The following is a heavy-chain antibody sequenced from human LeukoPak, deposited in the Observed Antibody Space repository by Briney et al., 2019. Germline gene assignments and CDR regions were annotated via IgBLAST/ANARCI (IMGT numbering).Heavy chain of an antibody. CDR2: TYYRSRWSS. J-gene: IGHJ3*02. CDR3: ARASYRAFYI. D-gene: IGHD4-11*01. V-gene: IGHV6-1*01. Sequence: SQTLSLTCAISGDSVSSSDATRNWIRQSPSRGLEWLGRTYYRSRWSSDYAPSARSRITINSDTAKNQFSLQLNSVTPEDTAVYYCARASYRAFYIWGQGTMVTVSS. CDR1: GDSVSSSDAT.